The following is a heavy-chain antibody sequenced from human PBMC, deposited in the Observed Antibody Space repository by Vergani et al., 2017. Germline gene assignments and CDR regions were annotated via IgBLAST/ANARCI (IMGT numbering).Heavy chain of an antibody. CDR1: GFTFSSYS. V-gene: IGHV3-21*01. Sequence: EVQLLESGGGLVQPGGSLRLSCAASGFTFSSYSMNWVRQAPGKGLEWVSSISSSSSYIYYADSVKGRFTISRDNAKNSLYLQMNSLRAEDTAVYYCARDLFYYDSSGYYSGLFDYWGQGTLVTVSS. CDR2: ISSSSSYI. CDR3: ARDLFYYDSSGYYSGLFDY. J-gene: IGHJ4*02. D-gene: IGHD3-22*01.